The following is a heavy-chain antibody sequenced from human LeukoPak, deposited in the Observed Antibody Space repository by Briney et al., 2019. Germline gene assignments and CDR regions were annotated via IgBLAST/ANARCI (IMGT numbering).Heavy chain of an antibody. V-gene: IGHV4-30-2*01. CDR3: ARSPKLGDADFDY. CDR1: GGSISSGGYS. J-gene: IGHJ4*02. D-gene: IGHD7-27*01. Sequence: SETLSLTCAVSGGSISSGGYSWSWIRQPPGKGLEWIGYIYLSGSTYYNPSLKRRVTISVDRSKNQFSLKLSSVTAADTAVYYCARSPKLGDADFDYWGRGTLVTVSS. CDR2: IYLSGST.